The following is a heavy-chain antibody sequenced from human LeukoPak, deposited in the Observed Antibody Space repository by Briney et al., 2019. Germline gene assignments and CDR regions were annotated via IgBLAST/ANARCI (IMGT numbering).Heavy chain of an antibody. Sequence: GESLKISCKGSGYSFTNYWIGWVRQMSGKGLEWMGITNPGDSNARYSPSLQGQVNISADKSINTAYLQWSSLQASDTAVYYCARLKGDFWSGHFYYYYVMDVWGQGTTVTVSS. J-gene: IGHJ6*02. CDR3: ARLKGDFWSGHFYYYYVMDV. V-gene: IGHV5-51*01. D-gene: IGHD3-3*01. CDR1: GYSFTNYW. CDR2: TNPGDSNA.